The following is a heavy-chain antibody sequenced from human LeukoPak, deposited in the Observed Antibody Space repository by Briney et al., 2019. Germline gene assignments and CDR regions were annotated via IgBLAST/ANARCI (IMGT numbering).Heavy chain of an antibody. J-gene: IGHJ4*02. V-gene: IGHV5-51*01. D-gene: IGHD3-9*01. CDR3: ARLGRYDVLTGPDY. CDR2: IYPGESDP. Sequence: GESLKISCQGSGYNFTNYWIGWVRQTPGRGLEWMGIIYPGESDPRYSPSFQGQVTISADKSINTAYLRWGSLKAADTAMYYCARLGRYDVLTGPDYWGEGTLVTVSS. CDR1: GYNFTNYW.